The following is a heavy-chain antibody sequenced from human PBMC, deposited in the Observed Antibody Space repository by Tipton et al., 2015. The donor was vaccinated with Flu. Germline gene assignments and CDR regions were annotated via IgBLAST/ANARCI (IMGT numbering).Heavy chain of an antibody. CDR2: IYSGGST. V-gene: IGHV3-53*01. D-gene: IGHD4-17*01. J-gene: IGHJ4*02. CDR3: ARVPERIYVDRLDY. Sequence: AVSGFTVSSNYMSWVRQAPGKGLEWVSVIYSGGSTYYADSVKGRFTISRDNSKNTLYLEMNSLRAEDTAVYYCARVPERIYVDRLDYWGQGTLVTVSS. CDR1: GFTVSSNY.